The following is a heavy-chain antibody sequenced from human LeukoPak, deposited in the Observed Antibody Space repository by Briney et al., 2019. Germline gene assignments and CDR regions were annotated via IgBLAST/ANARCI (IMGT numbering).Heavy chain of an antibody. J-gene: IGHJ4*02. CDR1: GYTFTDYY. Sequence: ASVNVSCKASGYTFTDYYMHWVRQAPGQGFEWMGWINPNDGDTNYAQKFQGRDTMTRDTSISTALMEVSRLRSDDTAVYYCARANFLYCSSTTCLFDYWGQGTLVTVSS. V-gene: IGHV1-2*02. CDR3: ARANFLYCSSTTCLFDY. CDR2: INPNDGDT. D-gene: IGHD2-2*01.